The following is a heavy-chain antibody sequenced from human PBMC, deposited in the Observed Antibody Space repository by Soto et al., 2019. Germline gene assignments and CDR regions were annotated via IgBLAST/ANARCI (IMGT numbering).Heavy chain of an antibody. Sequence: GGSLRLSCAASGFTFSSYAMHWVRQAPGKGLEWVAVISYDGSNKYYADSVKGRFTISRDNSKNTLYLQMNSLRAEDTAVYYCARLRVGLRGQWPKPSYYYYGMDVWGQGTTVTVSS. V-gene: IGHV3-30-3*01. CDR1: GFTFSSYA. J-gene: IGHJ6*02. CDR3: ARLRVGLRGQWPKPSYYYYGMDV. D-gene: IGHD6-19*01. CDR2: ISYDGSNK.